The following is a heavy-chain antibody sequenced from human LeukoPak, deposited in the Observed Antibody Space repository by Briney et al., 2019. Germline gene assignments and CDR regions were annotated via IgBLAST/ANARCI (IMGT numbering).Heavy chain of an antibody. CDR2: ISPDNGYT. CDR1: GYSFTRHG. Sequence: GASVKVSCKASGYSFTRHGLNWVRQAPGQGLEWIGWISPDNGYTNNAQKVQGRITMTMDRSTSTVYMELRSLRSDDTAVYYCARETTGEFDYWGQGSLVTVSS. V-gene: IGHV1-18*01. J-gene: IGHJ4*02. D-gene: IGHD4-17*01. CDR3: ARETTGEFDY.